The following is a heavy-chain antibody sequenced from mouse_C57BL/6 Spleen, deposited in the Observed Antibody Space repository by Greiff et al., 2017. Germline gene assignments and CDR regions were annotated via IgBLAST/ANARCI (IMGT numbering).Heavy chain of an antibody. D-gene: IGHD2-5*01. Sequence: QVQLQQPGAELVMPGASVKLSCKASGYTFTSYWMHWVKQRPGQGLEWIGEIDPSDSYTNYNQKFKGKSTLTVDKSSSTAYMQLSSLKSEDSAVYYCARGGYSNYAMDYWGQGTSVTVSS. J-gene: IGHJ4*01. CDR1: GYTFTSYW. V-gene: IGHV1-69*01. CDR3: ARGGYSNYAMDY. CDR2: IDPSDSYT.